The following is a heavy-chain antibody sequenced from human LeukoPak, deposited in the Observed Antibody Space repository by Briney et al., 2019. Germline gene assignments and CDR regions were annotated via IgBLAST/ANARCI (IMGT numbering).Heavy chain of an antibody. Sequence: PSETLSLTCTVSGGSISSGGYYWSWIRQHPGKGLEWIGYIYYSGSTYYNPSLKSRVTISVDTSKNQFSLKLSSVTAADTAVYYCARALEVYDSSGYRNWFDPWGQGTLVTVSS. J-gene: IGHJ5*02. V-gene: IGHV4-31*03. CDR3: ARALEVYDSSGYRNWFDP. D-gene: IGHD3-22*01. CDR2: IYYSGST. CDR1: GGSISSGGYY.